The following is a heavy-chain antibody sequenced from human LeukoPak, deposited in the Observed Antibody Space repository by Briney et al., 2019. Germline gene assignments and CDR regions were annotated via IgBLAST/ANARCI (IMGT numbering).Heavy chain of an antibody. D-gene: IGHD3-3*01. Sequence: PGESLRLSCAASGFTFSSYGMHWVRQAPGKGLEWVAVISYDGSNKYYADSVKGRFTIARDNSKNTLYLQMDSLRAEDTAVYYCAKVGTYYDFWSGYSYFDYWGQGTLVTVSS. CDR1: GFTFSSYG. J-gene: IGHJ4*02. V-gene: IGHV3-30*18. CDR3: AKVGTYYDFWSGYSYFDY. CDR2: ISYDGSNK.